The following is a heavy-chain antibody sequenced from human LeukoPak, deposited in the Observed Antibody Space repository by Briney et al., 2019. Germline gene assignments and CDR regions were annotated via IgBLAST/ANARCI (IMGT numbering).Heavy chain of an antibody. CDR1: GGSISSGSYY. D-gene: IGHD6-13*01. CDR2: IYTSGST. V-gene: IGHV4-61*02. Sequence: PSQTLSLTCTVSGGSISSGSYYWSWIRQPAGKGLEWIGRIYTSGSTNYNPSLKSRVTISVDTSKNQFSLKLSSVTAADTATYYCATRSSKFGPGDYIDVWDKGTTVIVSS. J-gene: IGHJ6*03. CDR3: ATRSSKFGPGDYIDV.